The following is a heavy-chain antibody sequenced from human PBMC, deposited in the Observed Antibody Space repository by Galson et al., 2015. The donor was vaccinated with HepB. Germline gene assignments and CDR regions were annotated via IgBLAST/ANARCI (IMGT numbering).Heavy chain of an antibody. CDR1: GFSFSVSG. J-gene: IGHJ5*02. CDR2: ISNDGRNT. V-gene: IGHV3-30*18. CDR3: AKGAYSNSLMSGGWFGP. D-gene: IGHD6-13*01. Sequence: SLRLSCAASGFSFSVSGLHWVRQAPGKGLEWVAAISNDGRNTDFADSVKGRFAISRDNSKNTFYLQMNSLRPEDTAVYFCAKGAYSNSLMSGGWFGPWGQGTVVTVSS.